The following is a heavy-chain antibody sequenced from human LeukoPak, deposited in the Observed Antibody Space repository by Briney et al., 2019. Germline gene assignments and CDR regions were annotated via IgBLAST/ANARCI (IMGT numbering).Heavy chain of an antibody. CDR1: GYTFSDYY. J-gene: IGHJ2*01. V-gene: IGHV1-2*02. Sequence: ASVKVSCKASGYTFSDYYMHWVRQAPGRGLEWMGCVNLDSGVTDYAQKFQGRITMTRDASISTAYMDLSSLKSDDTGIYFCAREPIRVFDYFDLWGRCTLVSVSS. D-gene: IGHD3-9*01. CDR2: VNLDSGVT. CDR3: AREPIRVFDYFDL.